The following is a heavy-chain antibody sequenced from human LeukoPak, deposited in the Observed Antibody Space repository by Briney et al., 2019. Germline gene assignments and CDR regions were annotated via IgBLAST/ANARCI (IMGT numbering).Heavy chain of an antibody. CDR1: GFTFSRYT. CDR3: AKEDEWELPYFDY. D-gene: IGHD1-26*01. V-gene: IGHV3-23*01. CDR2: IFGNGNST. J-gene: IGHJ4*02. Sequence: GGSLRLSCAASGFTFSRYTMNWVRQAPGKGLEWVSAIFGNGNSTYYADSVRGRFTISRDNSQNTLYLQMNSLRAEDTAVYYCAKEDEWELPYFDYWGQGTLVTVSS.